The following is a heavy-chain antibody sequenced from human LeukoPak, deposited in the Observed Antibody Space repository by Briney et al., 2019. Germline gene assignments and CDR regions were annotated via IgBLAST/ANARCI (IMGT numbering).Heavy chain of an antibody. CDR2: ISTSNT. D-gene: IGHD6-19*01. CDR3: AKGSSGWSLDY. V-gene: IGHV1-18*01. Sequence: ASVKVSCKASGYTFTSHGISWVRQAPGQGLEWMGWISTSNTDYAQKFQGRVTVTRDTSTSTAYMKLRSLRSDDTAVYYCAKGSSGWSLDYWGQGTLVTVSS. J-gene: IGHJ4*02. CDR1: GYTFTSHG.